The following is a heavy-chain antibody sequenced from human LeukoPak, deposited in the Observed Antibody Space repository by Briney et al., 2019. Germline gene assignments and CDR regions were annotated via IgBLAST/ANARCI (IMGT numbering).Heavy chain of an antibody. Sequence: SVTLSLTCTVSGGSISSSSYYWGWIRQPPGKGLEWIGSIYYSGSTYYNPSLKSRVTISVDTSKNQFSLKLSSVTAADTAVYYCARAGPTTVTNYWGQGTLVTVSS. J-gene: IGHJ4*02. CDR1: GGSISSSSYY. V-gene: IGHV4-39*07. D-gene: IGHD4-17*01. CDR3: ARAGPTTVTNY. CDR2: IYYSGST.